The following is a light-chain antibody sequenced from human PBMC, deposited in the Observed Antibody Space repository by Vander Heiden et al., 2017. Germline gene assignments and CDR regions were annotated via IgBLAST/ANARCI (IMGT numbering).Light chain of an antibody. CDR2: AAS. J-gene: IGKJ1*01. CDR1: QSVSSF. V-gene: IGKV1-39*01. Sequence: DIQMTQSPSSLPASVGGRVTITHRTSQSVSSFSIWYQQQPGKAPKLMIYAASSFQSGGASRFSGSGSVTDFTLTISSLQPEDFATYYCQQSYSTPPWTFGQGTKVEIK. CDR3: QQSYSTPPWT.